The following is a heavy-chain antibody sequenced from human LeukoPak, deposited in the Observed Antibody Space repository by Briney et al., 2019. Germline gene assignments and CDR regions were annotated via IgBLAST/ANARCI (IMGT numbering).Heavy chain of an antibody. D-gene: IGHD3-10*01. V-gene: IGHV3-9*01. CDR3: AKDMQPSGSPACDY. Sequence: SLRLSCAASGFTFDDYAIHWVRQAPGKGLEWVSGISWNSGSIGYADSVKGRFTISRDNAKNSLYLQMNSLRAEDTALYYCAKDMQPSGSPACDYWGQGTLVTVSS. CDR2: ISWNSGSI. CDR1: GFTFDDYA. J-gene: IGHJ4*02.